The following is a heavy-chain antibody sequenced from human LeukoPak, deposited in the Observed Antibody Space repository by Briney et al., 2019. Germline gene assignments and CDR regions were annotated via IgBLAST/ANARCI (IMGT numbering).Heavy chain of an antibody. V-gene: IGHV1-24*01. CDR1: GYTLTELS. CDR2: FDPEDGET. Sequence: ASVKVSCKVSGYTLTELSMHWMRQAPGKGLEWMGGFDPEDGETIYAQKFQGRVTMTEDTSTDTAYMELSSLRSEDTAVYYCATATQARDGQWLNWFDPWGQGTLVTVSS. D-gene: IGHD6-19*01. CDR3: ATATQARDGQWLNWFDP. J-gene: IGHJ5*02.